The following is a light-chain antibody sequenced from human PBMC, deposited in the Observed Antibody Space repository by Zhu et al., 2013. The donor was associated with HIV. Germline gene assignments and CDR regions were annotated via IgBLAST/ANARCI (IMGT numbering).Light chain of an antibody. V-gene: IGLV2-14*01. CDR2: EVS. CDR1: SSDVASYKY. J-gene: IGLJ3*02. CDR3: SSNTSTTLVV. Sequence: QSALTQPASVSGSPGQSITISCTGTSSDVASYKYVSWYQQHPGKAPKLLIYEVSNRPSGVSNRFSGSKSGNTASLTISGLQAEDEADYYCSSNTSTTLVVFGGGTKLTV.